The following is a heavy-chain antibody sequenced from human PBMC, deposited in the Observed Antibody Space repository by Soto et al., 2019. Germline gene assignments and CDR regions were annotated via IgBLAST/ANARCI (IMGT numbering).Heavy chain of an antibody. J-gene: IGHJ4*02. CDR2: ISYDGSNK. Sequence: QVQLVESGGGVVQPGRSLRLSCAASGFTFSSYAMHWVRQAPGKGLEWVAVISYDGSNKYYADSVKGRFTISRDNSKNTLYLQMNSLRAEDTAVYYCARDCGDYVLDYFDYWGQGTLVTVSS. CDR3: ARDCGDYVLDYFDY. V-gene: IGHV3-30-3*01. D-gene: IGHD4-17*01. CDR1: GFTFSSYA.